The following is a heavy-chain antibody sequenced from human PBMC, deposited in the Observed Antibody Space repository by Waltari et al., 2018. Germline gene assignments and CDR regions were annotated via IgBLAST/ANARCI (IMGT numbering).Heavy chain of an antibody. V-gene: IGHV3-21*01. D-gene: IGHD3-22*01. CDR2: ISSSSSYI. CDR3: ARDDFDDSSGR. J-gene: IGHJ4*02. Sequence: EVQLVESGGGLVTPGGSLRLSCAASGFTFSSYSMHWVRQAPGKGLEWVSSISSSSSYIDNEDSVKGRFTISRDNAKNSLYRQTNSLRAEDTAVYYCARDDFDDSSGRWGQGTLVTVSS. CDR1: GFTFSSYS.